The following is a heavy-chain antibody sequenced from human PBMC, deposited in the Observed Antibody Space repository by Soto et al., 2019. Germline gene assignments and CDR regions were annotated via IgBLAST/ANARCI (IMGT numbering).Heavy chain of an antibody. CDR3: AKHFGSKQYFFDS. J-gene: IGHJ4*02. CDR2: ISGSAFST. Sequence: PGGSLRLSCAASGFAFSSYTMTWVRQAPGEGLEWVASISGSAFSTYYADSVKGRFTISRDTSQSAVYLQINSLRAEDTAVYYCAKHFGSKQYFFDSWGQGTLVTVSS. D-gene: IGHD2-2*01. V-gene: IGHV3-23*01. CDR1: GFAFSSYT.